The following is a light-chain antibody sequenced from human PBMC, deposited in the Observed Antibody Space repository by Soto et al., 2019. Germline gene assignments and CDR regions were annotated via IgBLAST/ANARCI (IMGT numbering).Light chain of an antibody. CDR1: QSISSW. CDR2: DAP. CDR3: QQYNSYSLT. J-gene: IGKJ4*01. Sequence: DIQMTQSPSTLSASVGDRVTITCRASQSISSWLAWYQQKPGKAPKLLIYDAPSLESGVPSRFSGSGSGTEFTLTISSLQPDDFAPYYCQQYNSYSLTFGGGTKVEIK. V-gene: IGKV1-5*01.